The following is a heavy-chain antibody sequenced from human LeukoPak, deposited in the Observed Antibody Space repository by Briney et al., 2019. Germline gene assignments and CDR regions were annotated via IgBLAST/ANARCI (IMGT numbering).Heavy chain of an antibody. CDR3: AKVSREKDLLTGYSVYYYNYYMDV. CDR2: IRYDGSNK. Sequence: PGGSLRLSCAASGFIFGSYGIHWVRQAPGKGLEWVAFIRYDGSNKDYADSVKGRFTISRDNSKNTLYLQMNSLRAEDAAVYYCAKVSREKDLLTGYSVYYYNYYMDVWGKGTTVTISS. V-gene: IGHV3-30*02. J-gene: IGHJ6*03. CDR1: GFIFGSYG. D-gene: IGHD3-9*01.